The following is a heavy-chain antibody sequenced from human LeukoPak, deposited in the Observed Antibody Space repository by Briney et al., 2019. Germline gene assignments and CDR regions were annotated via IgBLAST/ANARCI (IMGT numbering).Heavy chain of an antibody. Sequence: PSETLSLTCSVSGASISSHYWSWIRQPPGKGLEWIGYIYYSGSTYYNPSLKSRVTISVDTSKNQFSLKLSSVTAADTAVYYCAREGYGGNSSNWGQGTLVTVSS. J-gene: IGHJ4*02. V-gene: IGHV4-30-4*01. CDR1: GASISSHY. D-gene: IGHD4-23*01. CDR2: IYYSGST. CDR3: AREGYGGNSSN.